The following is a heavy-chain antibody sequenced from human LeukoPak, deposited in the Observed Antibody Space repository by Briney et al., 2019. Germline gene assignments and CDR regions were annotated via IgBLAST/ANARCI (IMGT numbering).Heavy chain of an antibody. J-gene: IGHJ4*02. CDR2: IYYSGST. Sequence: PSETLSLTCTVSGGSISSSSYYWGWIRQPPGKGLEGIGNIYYSGSTYYNPSLKSRVTISVDTSKNQLSLKLSSVTAADTAVYYCARGVAGHFGGFFFDSWGQGALVTVSS. CDR3: ARGVAGHFGGFFFDS. V-gene: IGHV4-39*07. CDR1: GGSISSSSYY. D-gene: IGHD2-21*01.